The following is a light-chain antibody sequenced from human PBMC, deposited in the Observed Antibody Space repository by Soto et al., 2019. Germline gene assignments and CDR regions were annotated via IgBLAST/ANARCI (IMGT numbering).Light chain of an antibody. CDR2: GAS. V-gene: IGKV3-20*01. CDR3: QQYGSSPPWT. Sequence: IVLTLSPGTLSLTPGERETLYWRASQSFDSTYLVWYQPTPGQAPRLLIYGASSRATGIPDRFTGSGSGTDFPLTISRLEPEDLAVHYCQQYGSSPPWTSGEGTKVDIK. CDR1: QSFDSTY. J-gene: IGKJ1*01.